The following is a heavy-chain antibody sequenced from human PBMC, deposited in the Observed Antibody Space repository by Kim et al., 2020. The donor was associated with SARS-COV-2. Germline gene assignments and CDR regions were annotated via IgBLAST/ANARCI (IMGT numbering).Heavy chain of an antibody. Sequence: SETLSLTCSISGGSISWGGYYWTWIRQSPEKGLEWIGYNYAGAVTYYNPSLESRVTISVDASKNQFSLNLRSVTVADTAVYYCARAGDYFGPRYWGPGTLVTVSS. CDR1: GGSISWGGYY. D-gene: IGHD3-10*01. J-gene: IGHJ4*02. V-gene: IGHV4-31*03. CDR3: ARAGDYFGPRY. CDR2: NYAGAVT.